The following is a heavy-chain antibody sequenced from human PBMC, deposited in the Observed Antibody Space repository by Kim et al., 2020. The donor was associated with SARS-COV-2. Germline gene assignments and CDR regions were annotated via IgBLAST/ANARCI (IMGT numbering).Heavy chain of an antibody. CDR3: ARGLAEMNYYGSYAFDI. V-gene: IGHV4-59*09. J-gene: IGHJ3*02. D-gene: IGHD3-10*01. Sequence: LTSRVTISVDTSKNQFSLKLSSVTAADTAVYYCARGLAEMNYYGSYAFDIWGQGTMVTVSS.